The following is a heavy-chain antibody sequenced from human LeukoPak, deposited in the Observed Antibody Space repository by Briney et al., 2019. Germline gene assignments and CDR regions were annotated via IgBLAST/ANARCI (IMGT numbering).Heavy chain of an antibody. CDR1: GGSIRSSNW. D-gene: IGHD3-10*01. J-gene: IGHJ5*02. V-gene: IGHV4-4*02. CDR2: IYHSGST. Sequence: SETLSLTCAVCGGSIRSSNWWSWVRQPPGKGLEWIGEIYHSGSTNYSPSLKSRVTISVDKSKNQFSLKLSSVTAADTAVYYCARAGPGAGFDPWGQGTLVTVSS. CDR3: ARAGPGAGFDP.